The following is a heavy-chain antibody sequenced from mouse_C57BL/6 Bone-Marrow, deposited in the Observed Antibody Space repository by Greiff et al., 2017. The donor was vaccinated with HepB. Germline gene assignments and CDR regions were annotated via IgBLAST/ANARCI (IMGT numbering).Heavy chain of an antibody. J-gene: IGHJ2*01. CDR2: INYDGSST. V-gene: IGHV5-16*01. CDR1: GFTFSDYY. D-gene: IGHD1-1*01. CDR3: ARGDYGSSYPYFDY. Sequence: DVMLVESEGGLVQPGGSMKLSCTASGFTFSDYYMAWVRQVPEKGLEWVANINYDGSSTYYLDALKSRVIISRDNAKNILYLQMSSLKSEDTATYYCARGDYGSSYPYFDYWGQGTTLTVSS.